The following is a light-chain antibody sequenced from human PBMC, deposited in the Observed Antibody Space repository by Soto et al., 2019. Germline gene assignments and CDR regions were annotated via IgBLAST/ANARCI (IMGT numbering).Light chain of an antibody. J-gene: IGKJ1*01. V-gene: IGKV3-20*01. CDR3: QQYGSSGT. CDR2: GAS. Sequence: PGERATLSCRASQSVSSSYLAWYQQKPGQAPRLLMYGASSRATGIPDRFSGSGSGTDFTLTISRLEPEDFAVYYCQQYGSSGTFGQGTKVEIK. CDR1: QSVSSSY.